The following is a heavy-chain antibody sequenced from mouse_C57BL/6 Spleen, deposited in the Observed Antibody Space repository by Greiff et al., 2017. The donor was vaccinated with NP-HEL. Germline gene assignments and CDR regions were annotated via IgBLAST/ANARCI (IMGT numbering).Heavy chain of an antibody. CDR2: IDPSDSYT. Sequence: QVQLKQPGAELVMPGASVKLSCKASGYTFTSYWMHWVKQRPGQGLEWIGEIDPSDSYTNYNQKFKGKSTLTVDKSSSTAYMQLSSLTSEDSAVYYCARRNRGYYFDYWGQGTTLTVSS. CDR1: GYTFTSYW. V-gene: IGHV1-69*01. J-gene: IGHJ2*01. CDR3: ARRNRGYYFDY.